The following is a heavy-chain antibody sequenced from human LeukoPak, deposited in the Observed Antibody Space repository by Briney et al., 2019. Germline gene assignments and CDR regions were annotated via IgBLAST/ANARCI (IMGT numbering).Heavy chain of an antibody. J-gene: IGHJ4*02. CDR3: ARDSELEMAMNIGYY. CDR2: IIPIFGTA. Sequence: SSVKVSCKASGGTFSSYAISWVRQAPGQGLEWMGGIIPIFGTANYAQKFQGRVTITADESTSTAYMELSSLRSEDTAVYYCARDSELEMAMNIGYYWGQGTLVTVSS. CDR1: GGTFSSYA. D-gene: IGHD5-24*01. V-gene: IGHV1-69*01.